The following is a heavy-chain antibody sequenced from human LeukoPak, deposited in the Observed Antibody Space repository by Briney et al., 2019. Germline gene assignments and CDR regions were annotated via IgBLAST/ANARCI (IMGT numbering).Heavy chain of an antibody. V-gene: IGHV3-66*01. CDR2: IFRGDGT. CDR1: GFTGSSNY. J-gene: IGHJ4*02. D-gene: IGHD1-1*01. Sequence: GGSLLLSCAAAGFTGSSNYMGGGRPAPGEGLEWVAVIFRGDGTYYADSVKGRFTISRDNFRNTVYLQMNGLRGEDTGIYYCMKEAPGTTIYYWGQGTLVTVSS. CDR3: MKEAPGTTIYY.